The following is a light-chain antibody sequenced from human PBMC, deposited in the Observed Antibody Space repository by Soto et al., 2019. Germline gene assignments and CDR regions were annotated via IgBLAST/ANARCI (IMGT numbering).Light chain of an antibody. Sequence: EIVLTQSPGTLSLSPGERATLSCRASQSVSSSYLAWYQQKPGQAPRLLIYGASSRATGIPDRFSGSGSGTDFNLTLSRLEPEDFAVYYCQQYGSSPQTFGQGTKVEIK. CDR2: GAS. V-gene: IGKV3-20*01. CDR3: QQYGSSPQT. CDR1: QSVSSSY. J-gene: IGKJ1*01.